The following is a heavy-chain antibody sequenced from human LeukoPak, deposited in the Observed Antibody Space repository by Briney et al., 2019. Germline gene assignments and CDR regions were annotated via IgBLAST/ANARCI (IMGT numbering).Heavy chain of an antibody. J-gene: IGHJ4*02. V-gene: IGHV3-73*01. D-gene: IGHD6-13*01. Sequence: GGSLRLSCAASGFTFSGSAMHWVRQASGKGLEWVGRIRSKANSYATAYAASVKGRFTISRDNSRDTLYLQMNSLRAEDTAVYYCSTSPSFGSSWYQFNYWGQGTLVTVSS. CDR2: IRSKANSYAT. CDR3: STSPSFGSSWYQFNY. CDR1: GFTFSGSA.